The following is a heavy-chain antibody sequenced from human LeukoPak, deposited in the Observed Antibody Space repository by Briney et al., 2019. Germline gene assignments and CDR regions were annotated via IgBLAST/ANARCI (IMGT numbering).Heavy chain of an antibody. CDR2: ITSSGTTI. J-gene: IGHJ4*02. Sequence: PGGSLRLSCAASGFIFSSYEMHWVRQAPGKGLEWVSHITSSGTTIYYADSVKGRFTISRDNAKNSLYLQMSSLRAEDTAVYYCARDMGVIFSVFDYWGQGTLVTVSS. CDR3: ARDMGVIFSVFDY. D-gene: IGHD3-10*01. CDR1: GFIFSSYE. V-gene: IGHV3-48*03.